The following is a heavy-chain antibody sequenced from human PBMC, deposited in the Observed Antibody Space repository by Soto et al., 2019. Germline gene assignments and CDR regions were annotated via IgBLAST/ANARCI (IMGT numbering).Heavy chain of an antibody. CDR3: ARDGSGHDFWDGPWYFDS. CDR1: GGSISTSN. CDR2: VNHIGST. D-gene: IGHD3-3*01. Sequence: QLQLQESGPGLVKPSETLSLTSTASGGSISTSNWTWIRQPPGKGLEWLGYVNHIGSTKYNPSLKNRVTISIDTSQNQFSLKLESVSAADTALYYCARDGSGHDFWDGPWYFDSWGQGTLVTVSS. V-gene: IGHV4-59*01. J-gene: IGHJ4*02.